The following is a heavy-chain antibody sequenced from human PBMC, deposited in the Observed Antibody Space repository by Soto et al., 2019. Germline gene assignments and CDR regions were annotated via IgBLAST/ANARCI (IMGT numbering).Heavy chain of an antibody. Sequence: PGGSLRLSCAASGFTFSSYAMSWVRQAPGKGLEWVSAISGSGGSTYYADSVKGRFTISRDNSKNTLYLQMNSLRAEDTAVYYCAKAAYYYDSSGYQRYFDLWGRGTLVTVSS. D-gene: IGHD3-22*01. CDR3: AKAAYYYDSSGYQRYFDL. CDR2: ISGSGGST. CDR1: GFTFSSYA. V-gene: IGHV3-23*01. J-gene: IGHJ2*01.